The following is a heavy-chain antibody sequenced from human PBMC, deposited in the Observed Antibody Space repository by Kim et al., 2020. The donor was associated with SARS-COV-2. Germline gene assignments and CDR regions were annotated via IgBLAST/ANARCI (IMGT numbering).Heavy chain of an antibody. Sequence: GGSLRLSCAASGFTVSSNYMSWVRQAPGKGLEWVSVIYSGGSTYYADSVKGRFTISRDNSKNTLYLQMNSLRAEDTAVYYCARANVHSGYYYHDAFDIWGQGTMVTVSS. CDR1: GFTVSSNY. D-gene: IGHD3-22*01. J-gene: IGHJ3*02. CDR2: IYSGGST. V-gene: IGHV3-53*01. CDR3: ARANVHSGYYYHDAFDI.